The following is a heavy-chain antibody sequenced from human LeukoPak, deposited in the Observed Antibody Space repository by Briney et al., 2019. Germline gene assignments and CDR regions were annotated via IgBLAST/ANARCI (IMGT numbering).Heavy chain of an antibody. CDR1: GYDFINYG. J-gene: IGHJ4*02. CDR3: GRGGPFPSGSSPREYYLDY. V-gene: IGHV1-18*01. D-gene: IGHD6-6*01. CDR2: RSIYNGNT. Sequence: ASVKVSCKASGYDFINYGISWLRQAPGQGLEWMGWRSIYNGNTNYKLQGRVTMTIDTSTSTAYMEVRSLRSDDTAVYYCGRGGPFPSGSSPREYYLDYWGQGTLVIVSS.